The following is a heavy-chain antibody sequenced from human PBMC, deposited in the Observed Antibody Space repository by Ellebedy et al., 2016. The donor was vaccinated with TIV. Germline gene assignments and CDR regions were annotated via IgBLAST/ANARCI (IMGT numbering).Heavy chain of an antibody. V-gene: IGHV4-4*07. J-gene: IGHJ6*03. D-gene: IGHD1-1*01. Sequence: SETLSLXXTVAGGSVSRYFWSWIRQPAGKGLEWIGRIFTSGSFNYNPSLMSRVTMSVVTSKNQISLRLNSVTTAETAVYYRARVHCSITTCDYYYMDVWGKGTTVTVSS. CDR1: GGSVSRYF. CDR3: ARVHCSITTCDYYYMDV. CDR2: IFTSGSF.